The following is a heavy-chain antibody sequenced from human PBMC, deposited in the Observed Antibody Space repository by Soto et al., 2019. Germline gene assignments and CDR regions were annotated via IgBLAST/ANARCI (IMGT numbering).Heavy chain of an antibody. V-gene: IGHV4-30-4*01. Sequence: PSETLPLTCTVSGGSISSGDYYWSWIRQPPGKGLEWIGYIYYSGSTYYNPSLKSRVTISVDTSKNQFSLKLSSVTAADTAVYYCARGHRAFFFDYWGQGTLVTVSS. J-gene: IGHJ4*02. CDR3: ARGHRAFFFDY. CDR1: GGSISSGDYY. CDR2: IYYSGST. D-gene: IGHD3-16*01.